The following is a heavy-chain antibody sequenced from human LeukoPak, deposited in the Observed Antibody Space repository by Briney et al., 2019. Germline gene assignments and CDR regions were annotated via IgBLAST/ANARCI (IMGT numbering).Heavy chain of an antibody. CDR3: AREKGQLMN. V-gene: IGHV3-53*01. CDR2: IYSDGST. Sequence: GGSLRLSCAASGFTVSSNYMSWVRQAPGEGLEWVSIIYSDGSTYYTDFVKGRFTISSDNSKNTLYLQMNSLRAEDTAVYYCAREKGQLMNWGQGTLVTVSS. D-gene: IGHD1-1*01. J-gene: IGHJ4*02. CDR1: GFTVSSNY.